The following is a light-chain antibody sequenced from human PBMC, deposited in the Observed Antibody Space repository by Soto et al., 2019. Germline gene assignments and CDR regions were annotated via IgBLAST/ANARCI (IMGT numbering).Light chain of an antibody. CDR3: VSWDGSLRGWV. V-gene: IGLV1-47*01. CDR2: RNN. CDR1: TANIGSDF. Sequence: QSVLTQPPSASGTPGQKVTISCSGTTANIGSDFLYWFQQFPGTAPILLIYRNNQRPSGVSDRFSGSKSGTSGSLAIRGLQPEDEADYYCVSWDGSLRGWVFGGGTNMTVL. J-gene: IGLJ3*02.